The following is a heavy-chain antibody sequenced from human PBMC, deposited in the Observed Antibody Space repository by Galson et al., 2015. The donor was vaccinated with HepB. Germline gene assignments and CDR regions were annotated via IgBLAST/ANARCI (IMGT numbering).Heavy chain of an antibody. J-gene: IGHJ4*01. D-gene: IGHD2-2*02. CDR2: IYPGDSDT. V-gene: IGHV5-51*01. CDR3: ARPVPRGYTGAFEI. Sequence: QSGAEVKKPGESLKISCKGSGYTFPTYWIGWVRQMPGKGLEWMGIIYPGDSDTRYSPSFQGQVTISADKSISTAYLQWSSLKTSDTAIYYCARPVPRGYTGAFEIWGQGTLVTVSS. CDR1: GYTFPTYW.